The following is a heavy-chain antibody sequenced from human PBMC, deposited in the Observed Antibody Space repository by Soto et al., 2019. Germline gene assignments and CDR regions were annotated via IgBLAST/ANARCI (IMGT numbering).Heavy chain of an antibody. CDR1: GFTFSSYW. CDR2: IKQDGSEK. Sequence: GGSLRLSCAASGFTFSSYWMSWVRQAPGKGLEWVANIKQDGSEKYYVDSVKGRFTISRDNAKNSLYLQMNSLRAEDTAVYYCASGPWNSLRTRYCSSTSCKWGGPKHYYMDVWGKGTTVTVSS. D-gene: IGHD2-2*01. V-gene: IGHV3-7*01. CDR3: ASGPWNSLRTRYCSSTSCKWGGPKHYYMDV. J-gene: IGHJ6*03.